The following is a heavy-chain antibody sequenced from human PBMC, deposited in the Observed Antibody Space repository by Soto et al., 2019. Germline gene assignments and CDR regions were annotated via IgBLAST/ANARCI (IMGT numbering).Heavy chain of an antibody. CDR3: ARDKKGYSYGYYYYYGMDV. CDR1: GYTFTSYY. V-gene: IGHV1-46*01. J-gene: IGHJ6*02. CDR2: INPSGGST. Sequence: ASVKVSCKASGYTFTSYYMHWVRQAPGQGLEWMGIINPSGGSTSYAQKFQGRVTMTRDTSTSTVYMELSSLGSEDTAVYYCARDKKGYSYGYYYYYGMDVWGQGTTVTVSS. D-gene: IGHD5-18*01.